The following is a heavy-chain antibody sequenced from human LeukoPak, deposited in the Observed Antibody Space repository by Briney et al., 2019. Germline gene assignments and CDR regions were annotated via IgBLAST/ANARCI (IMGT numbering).Heavy chain of an antibody. CDR1: GGSISSSNW. CDR3: ARGRVPVAIRYYYYYGMDV. D-gene: IGHD2-2*02. J-gene: IGHJ6*02. CDR2: IYHSGST. Sequence: PSGTLSLTCAVSGGSISSSNWWSWVRQPPGKGLEWIGEIYHSGSTNYNPSLKSRVTISVDTSKNQFSLKLSSVTAADTAVYYCARGRVPVAIRYYYYYGMDVWGQGTTVTVSS. V-gene: IGHV4-4*02.